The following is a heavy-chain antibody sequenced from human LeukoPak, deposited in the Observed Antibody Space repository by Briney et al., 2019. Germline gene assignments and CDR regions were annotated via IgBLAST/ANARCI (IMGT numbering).Heavy chain of an antibody. Sequence: ASVKVSCKASGYTFTSYDINWVRQATGQGLEWMGWMNPNSGNTGYAQKFQGRVTMTRNTSIRKAYMELSSLRSEDPAVYYCARVRASKDRSGGSCHYYYYGMDVWGQGTTVTVSS. CDR1: GYTFTSYD. V-gene: IGHV1-8*01. CDR2: MNPNSGNT. D-gene: IGHD2-15*01. J-gene: IGHJ6*02. CDR3: ARVRASKDRSGGSCHYYYYGMDV.